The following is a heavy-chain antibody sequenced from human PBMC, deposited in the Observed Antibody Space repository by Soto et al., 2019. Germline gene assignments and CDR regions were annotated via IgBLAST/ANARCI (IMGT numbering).Heavy chain of an antibody. CDR3: ARLLWSRGDWFDP. Sequence: SETLSLTCTVSGGSISNRNYYWGWIRQPPGKGLEWIGSIYYSGSTHYNPSLKSRVTISVDTSKNQFSLKLSSVTAADTAVYYCARLLWSRGDWFDPWGQGTLVTVSS. CDR2: IYYSGST. J-gene: IGHJ5*02. V-gene: IGHV4-39*07. D-gene: IGHD3-10*01. CDR1: GGSISNRNYY.